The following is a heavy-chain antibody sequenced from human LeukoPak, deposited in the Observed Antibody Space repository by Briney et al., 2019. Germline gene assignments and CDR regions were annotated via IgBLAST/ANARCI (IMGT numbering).Heavy chain of an antibody. CDR1: GGSFSGYY. Sequence: SETLSLTCAVYGGSFSGYYWSWIRQPPGKGLEWIGEINHSGSTNYNPSLKSRVPISVDTSKNQFSLKLSSVTAADTAVYYCAREECSSTSCYMGNDAFDIWGQGTMVTVSS. J-gene: IGHJ3*02. CDR2: INHSGST. V-gene: IGHV4-34*01. D-gene: IGHD2-2*02. CDR3: AREECSSTSCYMGNDAFDI.